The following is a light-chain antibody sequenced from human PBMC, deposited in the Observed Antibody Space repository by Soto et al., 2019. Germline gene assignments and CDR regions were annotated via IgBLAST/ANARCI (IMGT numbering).Light chain of an antibody. Sequence: QSVLTQPPSVSGAPGQRVTISCTGCSSNIGAGCEVHWYQHLPGKAPKLLIYGNTNRPSGVPDRFSGSKSGTPASLAITGLQAEDEADYYCSSYAGSSNVFGTGTKATVL. V-gene: IGLV1-40*01. CDR1: SSNIGAGCE. CDR2: GNT. J-gene: IGLJ1*01. CDR3: SSYAGSSNV.